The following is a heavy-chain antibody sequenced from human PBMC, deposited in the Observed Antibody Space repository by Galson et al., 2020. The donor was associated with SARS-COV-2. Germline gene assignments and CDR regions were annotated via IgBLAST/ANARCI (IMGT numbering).Heavy chain of an antibody. V-gene: IGHV3-23*01. Sequence: GGSLRLSCAASGFTFSSYAMSWVRQAPGKGLEWVSAISGSGGSTYYADSVKGRFTISRDNSKNTLYLQMNSLRAEDTAVYYCAKGGPSSWYVGKYYYYYYGMDVWGQGTTVTVSS. CDR2: ISGSGGST. CDR1: GFTFSSYA. D-gene: IGHD6-13*01. CDR3: AKGGPSSWYVGKYYYYYYGMDV. J-gene: IGHJ6*02.